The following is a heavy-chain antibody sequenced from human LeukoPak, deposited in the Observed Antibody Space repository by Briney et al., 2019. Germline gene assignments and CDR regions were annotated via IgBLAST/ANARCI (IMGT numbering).Heavy chain of an antibody. V-gene: IGHV4-30-4*08. D-gene: IGHD2-2*01. Sequence: SQTLSLTCTVSGGSISSGDYYWSWIRQPPGKGLEWIGYIYYSGSTYYNPSLKSRVTISVDTSKNQFSLKLSSVTAADTAVYYCARGGGYCSSTSCLGFDYWGQGTLVTVSS. CDR3: ARGGGYCSSTSCLGFDY. CDR1: GGSISSGDYY. CDR2: IYYSGST. J-gene: IGHJ4*02.